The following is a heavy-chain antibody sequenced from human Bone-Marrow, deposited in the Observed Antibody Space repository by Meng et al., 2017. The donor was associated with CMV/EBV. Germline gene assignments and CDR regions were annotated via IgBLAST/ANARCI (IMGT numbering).Heavy chain of an antibody. V-gene: IGHV3-7*01. CDR1: GGSVSSGSYH. J-gene: IGHJ4*02. CDR3: ASDPDGDYAYLFDY. Sequence: GGSLRLSCTVSGGSVSSGSYHWSWIRQAPGKGLEWVANIKQDGSEKYYVDSVKGRFTISRDNAKNSLYLQMNSLRAEDTAVYYCASDPDGDYAYLFDYWGQGTLVTVSS. D-gene: IGHD4-17*01. CDR2: IKQDGSEK.